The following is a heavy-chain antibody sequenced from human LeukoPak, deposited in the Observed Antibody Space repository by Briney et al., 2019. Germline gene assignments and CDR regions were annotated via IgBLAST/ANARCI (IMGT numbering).Heavy chain of an antibody. D-gene: IGHD3-22*01. CDR3: ARGIYGPSGYHYYYWYFDL. CDR2: INPNSGGT. Sequence: ASVKVSCKASGYTFTGYYVHWLRQAPGQGLEWMGWINPNSGGTNYAQKFQDRVTLTRDTSISTAYMELSRLRSDDTAVYFCARGIYGPSGYHYYYWYFDLWGRGTLVTVSS. J-gene: IGHJ2*01. CDR1: GYTFTGYY. V-gene: IGHV1-2*02.